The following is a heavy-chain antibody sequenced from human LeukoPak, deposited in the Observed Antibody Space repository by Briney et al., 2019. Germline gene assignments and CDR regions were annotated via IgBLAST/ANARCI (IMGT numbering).Heavy chain of an antibody. V-gene: IGHV4-61*01. CDR3: ARGIHVGYCSSTSCHPHYSFDY. J-gene: IGHJ4*02. CDR1: GYSISSGYY. Sequence: SETLSLTCAVSGYSISSGYYWGWIRQPPGKGLEWIGYIYYSGSTNYNPSLKSRVTISVDTSKNQFSLKLSSVTAADTAVYYCARGIHVGYCSSTSCHPHYSFDYWGQGTLVTVSS. CDR2: IYYSGST. D-gene: IGHD2-2*01.